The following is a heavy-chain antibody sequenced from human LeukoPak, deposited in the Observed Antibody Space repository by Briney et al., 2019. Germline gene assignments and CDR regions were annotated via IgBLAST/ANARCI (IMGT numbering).Heavy chain of an antibody. CDR2: IYYSGST. V-gene: IGHV4-59*08. CDR1: GGSISSYY. CDR3: ARSTYYYYGMDV. Sequence: SETLSLTCTVSGGSISSYYWSWIRQPPGKGLEWIGYIYYSGSTNYNPSLKSRVTISVDTSKNQFSLKLSSVTAADTAVYYCARSTYYYYGMDVWGQGTTVTVSS. J-gene: IGHJ6*02.